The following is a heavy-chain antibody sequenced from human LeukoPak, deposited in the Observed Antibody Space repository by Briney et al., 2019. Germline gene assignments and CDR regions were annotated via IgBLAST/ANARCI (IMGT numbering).Heavy chain of an antibody. CDR2: ISYDGSNK. D-gene: IGHD2-2*01. Sequence: GRSLRLSCAASGFTFSSYAMHWVRQAPGKGLEWAAVISYDGSNKYYADSVKGRFTISRDNSKNTLYLQMNSLRAEDTAVYYCARDLTPVLPSLPDHYWGQGTLVTVSS. V-gene: IGHV3-30*04. J-gene: IGHJ4*02. CDR3: ARDLTPVLPSLPDHY. CDR1: GFTFSSYA.